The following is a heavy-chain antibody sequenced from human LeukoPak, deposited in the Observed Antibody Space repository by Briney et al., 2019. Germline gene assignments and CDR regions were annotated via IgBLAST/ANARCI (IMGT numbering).Heavy chain of an antibody. CDR1: GFTFTKYA. V-gene: IGHV3-66*01. CDR3: AREGMDTAMVTFFY. J-gene: IGHJ4*02. Sequence: PGGSLRLSCAATGFTFTKYAMSWVRQAPGKGLEWVSLIYNGGSTYYADSVKGRFTISRDNAKNTLYLQMNSLRAEDTAVYYCAREGMDTAMVTFFYWGQGTLVTVSS. D-gene: IGHD5-18*01. CDR2: IYNGGST.